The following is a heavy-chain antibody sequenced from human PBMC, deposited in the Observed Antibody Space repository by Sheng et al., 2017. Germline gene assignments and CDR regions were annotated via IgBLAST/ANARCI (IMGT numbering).Heavy chain of an antibody. D-gene: IGHD3-10*01. CDR1: GFTVSSKY. CDR3: ARDHEGRPFDD. V-gene: IGHV3-53*01. CDR2: IHTNGNT. Sequence: EVQLVESGGGLIQPGGSLRLSCAASGFTVSSKYMSWVRQAPGMGLEWLSLIHTNGNTYYTDSVKGRFTISRDISKNTLYLQMNSLRAEDTALYYCARDHEGRPFDDWGQGTLVTVSS. J-gene: IGHJ4*02.